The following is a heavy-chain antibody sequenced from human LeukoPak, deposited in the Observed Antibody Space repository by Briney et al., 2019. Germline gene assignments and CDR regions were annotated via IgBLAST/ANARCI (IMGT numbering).Heavy chain of an antibody. CDR1: GGSISSGGYY. D-gene: IGHD2-2*01. CDR3: ARDSVVGQLLPFDI. CDR2: IYHSGST. Sequence: PSQTLSLTCTVSGGSISSGGYYWSWIRQPPGKGLEWIGYIYHSGSTYYNPSLKSRVTISVDRSKNQFSLKLSSVTAADTAVYYCARDSVVGQLLPFDIWGQGTMVTVSS. J-gene: IGHJ3*02. V-gene: IGHV4-30-2*01.